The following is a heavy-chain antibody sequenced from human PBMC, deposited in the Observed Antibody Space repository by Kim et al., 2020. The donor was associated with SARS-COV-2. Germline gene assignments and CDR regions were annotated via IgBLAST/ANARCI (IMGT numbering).Heavy chain of an antibody. CDR2: GRGK. Sequence: GRGKEYVDSVEGLFTLSRDNAKDSLYLQMNSLRGDDTAVYYCAIEDGAFHSWGQGTPVTVSS. CDR3: AIEDGAFHS. D-gene: IGHD3-16*01. J-gene: IGHJ5*01. V-gene: IGHV3-7*03.